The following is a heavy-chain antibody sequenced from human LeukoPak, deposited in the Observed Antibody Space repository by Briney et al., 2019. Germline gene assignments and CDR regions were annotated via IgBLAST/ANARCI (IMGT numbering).Heavy chain of an antibody. D-gene: IGHD1-1*01. CDR1: GFTFSTYS. V-gene: IGHV3-21*01. J-gene: IGHJ4*02. CDR2: ISSTSNYI. Sequence: TTGGSLRLSCVASGFTFSTYSMNWVRQAPGKGLEWVSSISSTSNYIYYADSVKGRFTISRDNAKNSLYVQMNSLRAEDTAIYYCASHSNWRHDYWGQGTLVTVSS. CDR3: ASHSNWRHDY.